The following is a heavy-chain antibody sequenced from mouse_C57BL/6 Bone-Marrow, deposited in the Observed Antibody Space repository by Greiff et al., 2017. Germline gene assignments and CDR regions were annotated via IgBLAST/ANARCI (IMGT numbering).Heavy chain of an antibody. V-gene: IGHV1-69*01. D-gene: IGHD2-4*01. CDR1: GYTFTSYW. CDR3: ARDDYGDY. J-gene: IGHJ2*01. Sequence: VQLQQPGAELVMPGASVKLSCKASGYTFTSYWMHWVKQRPGQGLEWIGEIDPSDSYPNYNQKFKGKSTLTVDKSSNTAYMQLSSLTSEDSAVYYCARDDYGDYWGQGTTLTVSS. CDR2: IDPSDSYP.